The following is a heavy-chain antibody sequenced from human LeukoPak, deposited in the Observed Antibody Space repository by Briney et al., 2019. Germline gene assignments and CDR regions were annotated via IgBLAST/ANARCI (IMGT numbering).Heavy chain of an antibody. J-gene: IGHJ3*02. CDR1: GFTFSNYN. CDR2: ISSRGSYT. CDR3: ARIDAFDI. Sequence: GGSLRLSCAASGFTFSNYNMNWVRQGPGKGLEWVSYISSRGSYTYYADSVKGRFTISRDNAKNSLYLQMNSLRAEDTAVYYCARIDAFDIWGQGTMVTVSS. V-gene: IGHV3-21*06.